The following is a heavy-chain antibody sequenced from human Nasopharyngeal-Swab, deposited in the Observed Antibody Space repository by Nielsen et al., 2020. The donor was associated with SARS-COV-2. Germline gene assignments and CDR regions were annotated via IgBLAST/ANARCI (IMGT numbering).Heavy chain of an antibody. CDR1: GDSILLCPSS. Sequence: SETLSLTCTVSGDSILLCPSSFPFLLPPPFLLLLCFGFIDFIVSTCHNPSLKSRVTISVDTSKNQFSLKVNSVTAADTAVYYCARLGRYYDTLSGYARHFDYWGQGILVTVSS. CDR2: IDFIVST. J-gene: IGHJ4*02. D-gene: IGHD3-9*01. CDR3: ARLGRYYDTLSGYARHFDY. V-gene: IGHV4-30-4*01.